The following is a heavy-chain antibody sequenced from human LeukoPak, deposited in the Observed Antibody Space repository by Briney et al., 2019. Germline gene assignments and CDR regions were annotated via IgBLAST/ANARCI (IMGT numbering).Heavy chain of an antibody. CDR1: GGSFCGYY. CDR2: INHSGST. D-gene: IGHD5-18*01. Sequence: PSETLSLTCAVYGGSFCGYYWSWIRQPPGKGLEWIGEINHSGSTNYNPSLKSRVTISVDTSKNQFSLKLSSVTAADTAVYYCARGYSYADYWGQGTLVTVSS. J-gene: IGHJ4*02. V-gene: IGHV4-34*01. CDR3: ARGYSYADY.